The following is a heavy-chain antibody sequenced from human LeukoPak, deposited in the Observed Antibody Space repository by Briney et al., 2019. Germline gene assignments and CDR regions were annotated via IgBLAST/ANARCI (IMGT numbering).Heavy chain of an antibody. CDR1: GFTFSTLA. CDR2: INGGGGDT. D-gene: IGHD4-17*01. J-gene: IGHJ4*02. Sequence: GGSLRLSCAASGFTFSTLAMTWVRQAPGKGLEWVSTINGGGGDTYYTDSVKGRFTISRDNSKNTLYLQMNSLRAEDTAVYYCAKRNYGDYAEYYFDYWGQGTLVTVSS. V-gene: IGHV3-23*01. CDR3: AKRNYGDYAEYYFDY.